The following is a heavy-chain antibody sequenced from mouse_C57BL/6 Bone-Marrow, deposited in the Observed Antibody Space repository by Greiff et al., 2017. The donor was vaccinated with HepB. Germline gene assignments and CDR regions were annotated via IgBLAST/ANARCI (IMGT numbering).Heavy chain of an antibody. J-gene: IGHJ3*01. CDR3: AGGWNFYDYAGAWFAY. V-gene: IGHV1-55*01. D-gene: IGHD2-4*01. CDR1: GYTFTSYW. CDR2: IYPGSGST. Sequence: QVQLQQPGAELVKPGASVKMSCKASGYTFTSYWITWVKQRPGQGLEWIGDIYPGSGSTNYNEKFKSKATLTVDTSSSTAYMQLSSVTSEDSAVYYCAGGWNFYDYAGAWFAYWGQGTLVTVSA.